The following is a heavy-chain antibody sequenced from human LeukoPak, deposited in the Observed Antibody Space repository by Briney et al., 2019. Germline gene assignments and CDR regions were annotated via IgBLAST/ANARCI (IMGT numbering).Heavy chain of an antibody. V-gene: IGHV3-66*01. D-gene: IGHD1-26*01. CDR3: AKERRSVGRGAGIDC. CDR2: IYSGGST. Sequence: GGSLRLSCAASEFSVGSNYMTWVRQAPGKGLEWVSLIYSGGSTYYADSVKGRFTISRDNSKNTLYLQMNSLRAEDTAVYYCAKERRSVGRGAGIDCWGQGTLVTVSS. J-gene: IGHJ4*02. CDR1: EFSVGSNY.